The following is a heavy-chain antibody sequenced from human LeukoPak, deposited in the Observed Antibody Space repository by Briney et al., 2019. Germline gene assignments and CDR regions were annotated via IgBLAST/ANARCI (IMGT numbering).Heavy chain of an antibody. CDR3: AKDLRKYYYDSSGYSY. J-gene: IGHJ4*02. CDR2: ISYDGSNK. CDR1: GFTFSSYA. V-gene: IGHV3-30*04. D-gene: IGHD3-22*01. Sequence: GGSLRLSCAASGFTFSSYAMHWVRQAPGKGLEWVAVISYDGSNKYYADSVKGRFTISRDNSKNTLYLQMNSLRAEDTAVYYCAKDLRKYYYDSSGYSYWGQGTLVTVSS.